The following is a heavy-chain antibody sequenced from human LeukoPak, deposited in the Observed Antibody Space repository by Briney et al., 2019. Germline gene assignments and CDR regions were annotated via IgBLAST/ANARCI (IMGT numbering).Heavy chain of an antibody. Sequence: PGGSLRLSCAASGFTFSSYSMNWARQPPGKGLEWIGEINHSGSTNYNPSLKSRVTISVDTSKNQFSLKLSSVTAADTAVYYCARVGIVGGTPHAFDIWGQGTMVTVSS. CDR3: ARVGIVGGTPHAFDI. J-gene: IGHJ3*02. CDR1: GFTFSSYS. CDR2: INHSGST. V-gene: IGHV4-34*01. D-gene: IGHD1-26*01.